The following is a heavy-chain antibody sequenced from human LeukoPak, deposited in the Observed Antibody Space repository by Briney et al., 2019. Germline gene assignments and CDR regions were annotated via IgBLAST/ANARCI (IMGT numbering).Heavy chain of an antibody. CDR3: ARDSVNREKDY. CDR2: ISGSGGNT. CDR1: GFIFSSYA. Sequence: QTGGSLRLSCAASGFIFSSYAMGWVRQAPGKGLEWVSTISGSGGNTYYADSVKGRFTISRDNSKNTLYLQMNSLRAEDTAIYYCARDSVNREKDYWGQGTLVTVSS. D-gene: IGHD1-26*01. J-gene: IGHJ4*02. V-gene: IGHV3-23*01.